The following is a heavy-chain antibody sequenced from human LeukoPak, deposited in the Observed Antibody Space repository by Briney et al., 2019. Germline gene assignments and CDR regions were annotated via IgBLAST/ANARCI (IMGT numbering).Heavy chain of an antibody. CDR2: IYYSGST. CDR1: GGTISSYY. V-gene: IGHV4-59*01. CDR3: ARESHYFDY. J-gene: IGHJ4*02. Sequence: SETLSLTCSVSGGTISSYYWSWIRQPPGQGLEGMGYIYYSGSTNYNPSLKSRVSISVDTSKNQFSLKLSSVTAADTAVYYSARESHYFDYWGQGTLVTVSS.